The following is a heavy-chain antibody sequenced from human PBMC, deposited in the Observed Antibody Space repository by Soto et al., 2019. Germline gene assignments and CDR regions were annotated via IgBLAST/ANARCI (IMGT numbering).Heavy chain of an antibody. Sequence: PSETLSLTCAVYGGSFSGYYWRWIRQPPGKGLEWIGEINHSGSTNYNPSLKSRVTISVDTSKNQFSLKLSSVTAADTAVYYCARGRRYSSGWRGLDYYYGMDVWGQGTTVTVSS. CDR2: INHSGST. J-gene: IGHJ6*02. D-gene: IGHD6-19*01. V-gene: IGHV4-34*01. CDR3: ARGRRYSSGWRGLDYYYGMDV. CDR1: GGSFSGYY.